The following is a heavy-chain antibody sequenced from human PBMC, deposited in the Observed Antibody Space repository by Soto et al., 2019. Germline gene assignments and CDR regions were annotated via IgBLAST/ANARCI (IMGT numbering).Heavy chain of an antibody. CDR3: ARDSRYSVTGWFDP. Sequence: LRLSCAASGFTFSSYSMNWVRQAPGKGLEWVSYISSSSSTIYYADSVKGRFTISRDNAKNSLYLQMNSLRDEDTAVYYCARDSRYSVTGWFDPWGQGTLVTVSS. CDR1: GFTFSSYS. D-gene: IGHD5-12*01. V-gene: IGHV3-48*02. J-gene: IGHJ5*02. CDR2: ISSSSSTI.